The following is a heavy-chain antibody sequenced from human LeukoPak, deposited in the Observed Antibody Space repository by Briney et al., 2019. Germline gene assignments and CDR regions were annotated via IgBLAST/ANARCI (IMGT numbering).Heavy chain of an antibody. CDR1: GGSISSSSYY. CDR2: IYYSGST. J-gene: IGHJ3*02. V-gene: IGHV4-39*07. D-gene: IGHD3-22*01. CDR3: ARRNRGSGYAFDI. Sequence: SETLSLTCTVSGGSISSSSYYWGWIRQPPGKGLEWIGSIYYSGSTYYNPSLKSRVTISVDTSKNQFSLKLSSVTAADTAVYYCARRNRGSGYAFDIWGQGTMVTVSS.